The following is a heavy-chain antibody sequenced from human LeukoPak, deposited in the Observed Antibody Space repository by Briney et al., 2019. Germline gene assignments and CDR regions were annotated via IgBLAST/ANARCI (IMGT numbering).Heavy chain of an antibody. J-gene: IGHJ4*02. Sequence: GGSLRLSCVGAGFPFSDFHMSWIRQAPGKGLEWVSYVTSGGGFKYYADSVKGRFSISRDDSKNSVFLQMNSLRVEDAAVYYCARVRPGSSGSYYRTSWGQGTLVTVSS. CDR1: GFPFSDFH. CDR2: VTSGGGFK. V-gene: IGHV3-11*04. CDR3: ARVRPGSSGSYYRTS. D-gene: IGHD3-22*01.